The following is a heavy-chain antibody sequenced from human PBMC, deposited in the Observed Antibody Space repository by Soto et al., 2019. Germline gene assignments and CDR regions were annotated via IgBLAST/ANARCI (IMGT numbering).Heavy chain of an antibody. CDR1: CGSVSSCDYY. CDR3: ARVSPTAAAGKFDY. V-gene: IGHV4-30-4*01. CDR2: IYYSGST. Sequence: SEPLSLTCTVSCGSVSSCDYYWMLIRPPPGKGLEWIGYIYYSGSTYYNPSLKSRVTISVDTSKNQFSLKLSSVTAADTAVYYCARVSPTAAAGKFDYWGQGTLVTVSS. D-gene: IGHD6-13*01. J-gene: IGHJ4*02.